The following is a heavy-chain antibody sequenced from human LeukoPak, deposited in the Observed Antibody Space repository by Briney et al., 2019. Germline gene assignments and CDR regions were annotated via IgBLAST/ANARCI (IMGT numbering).Heavy chain of an antibody. CDR3: TRDRQGPKLYEMHV. CDR1: GFTFSTYW. D-gene: IGHD3-10*01. J-gene: IGHJ6*02. V-gene: IGHV3-7*01. CDR2: IRQDGSAK. Sequence: GGSLRLSCAASGFTFSTYWMSWVRQAPGKGLEWVANIRQDGSAKYNLDSVKGRFTISRDNAKNSLYLQMNSLRAEDTAVYSCTRDRQGPKLYEMHVWGQGTTVTVSS.